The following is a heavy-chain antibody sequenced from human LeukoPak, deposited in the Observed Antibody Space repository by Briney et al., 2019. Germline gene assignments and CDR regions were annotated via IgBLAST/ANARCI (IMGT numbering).Heavy chain of an antibody. Sequence: PGRSLRLSCAASGFTFSIYAMHWVRQAPGKGLEWVAFISSDGSNQYYADSVKGRFTISRDNSKNTLYLQMNGLRDEDTAVYYCDPHDSASQFWGQGTLVTVSS. V-gene: IGHV3-30-3*01. CDR2: ISSDGSNQ. CDR3: DPHDSASQF. J-gene: IGHJ4*02. CDR1: GFTFSIYA. D-gene: IGHD6-6*01.